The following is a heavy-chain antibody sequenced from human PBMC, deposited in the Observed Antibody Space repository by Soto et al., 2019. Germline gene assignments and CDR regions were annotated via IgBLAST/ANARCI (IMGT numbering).Heavy chain of an antibody. Sequence: EVQVVESGGGLVQPGGSLRLSCAASGFTVSGSFMSWVRQAPGKGLEWVSVIYVGEDTYYADSVRGRFTISRDNYNNILHLQMNNLRVEDTAVYYCARSGPRAAAGGGVIWFDPWGLGTLVAVSS. CDR1: GFTVSGSF. J-gene: IGHJ5*02. CDR3: ARSGPRAAAGGGVIWFDP. CDR2: IYVGEDT. V-gene: IGHV3-66*01. D-gene: IGHD6-13*01.